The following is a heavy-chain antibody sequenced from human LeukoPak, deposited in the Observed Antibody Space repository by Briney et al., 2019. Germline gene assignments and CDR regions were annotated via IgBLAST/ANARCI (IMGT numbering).Heavy chain of an antibody. Sequence: SETLSLTCTVSGGSISSSSYYWGWIRQPPGKGLEWIGSIYYSGSTYYNPSLKSRVTMSVDTSKNQFSLKLSSVTAADTAVYYCARANFGVVNWYFDLWGRGTLVTVSS. CDR2: IYYSGST. J-gene: IGHJ2*01. D-gene: IGHD3-3*01. CDR1: GGSISSSSYY. V-gene: IGHV4-39*07. CDR3: ARANFGVVNWYFDL.